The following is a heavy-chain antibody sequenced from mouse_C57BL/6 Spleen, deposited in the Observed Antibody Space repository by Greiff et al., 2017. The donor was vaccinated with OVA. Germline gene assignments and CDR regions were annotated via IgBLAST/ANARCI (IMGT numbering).Heavy chain of an antibody. D-gene: IGHD3-2*02. V-gene: IGHV10-1*01. J-gene: IGHJ3*01. CDR2: IRSKSNNYAT. CDR3: VRGDSSGYVWFAY. CDR1: GFSFNTYA. Sequence: EVKVVESGGGLVQPKGSLKLSCAASGFSFNTYAMNWVRQAPGKGLEWVARIRSKSNNYATYYADSVKDRFTISRDDSESMLYLQMNNLKTEDTAMYYCVRGDSSGYVWFAYWGQGTLVTVSA.